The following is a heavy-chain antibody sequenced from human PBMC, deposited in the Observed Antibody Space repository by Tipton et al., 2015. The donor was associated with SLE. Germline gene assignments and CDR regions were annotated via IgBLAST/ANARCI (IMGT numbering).Heavy chain of an antibody. V-gene: IGHV3-9*01. J-gene: IGHJ4*02. CDR1: GFTFDDYG. CDR3: AKDISRSYYNSGSLPDH. Sequence: SLRLSCAASGFTFDDYGMHWVRQIPGKGLEWVSGISYNSRSIGYADSVKGRFTVSRDKATNSLLLQMNSLRVEDTAFYYCAKDISRSYYNSGSLPDHWGQGTLVIVSS. CDR2: ISYNSRSI. D-gene: IGHD3-10*01.